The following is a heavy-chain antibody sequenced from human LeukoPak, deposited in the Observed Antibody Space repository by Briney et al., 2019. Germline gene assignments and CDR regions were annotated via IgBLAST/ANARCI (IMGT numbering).Heavy chain of an antibody. Sequence: SGGSLRLSCAASGFTFTSFAMSWVRQAPGKGLEWVAAISGGGGTAYYADSVKGRFTISRDNSKSTLYLQMNSLRADDTAVYYCAKVRWYYGSGGQGYWGQGTLATVSS. CDR2: ISGGGGTA. J-gene: IGHJ4*02. D-gene: IGHD3-10*01. CDR1: GFTFTSFA. CDR3: AKVRWYYGSGGQGY. V-gene: IGHV3-23*01.